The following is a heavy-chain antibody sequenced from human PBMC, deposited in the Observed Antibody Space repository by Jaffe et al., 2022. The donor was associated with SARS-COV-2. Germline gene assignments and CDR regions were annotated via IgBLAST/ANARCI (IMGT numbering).Heavy chain of an antibody. CDR1: GFTFSSYA. CDR3: ARDLVAVTILYYYYGMDV. J-gene: IGHJ6*02. CDR2: ISYDGSNK. V-gene: IGHV3-30-3*01. D-gene: IGHD2-21*02. Sequence: QVQLVESGGGVVQPGRSLRLSCAASGFTFSSYAMHWVRQAPGKGLEWVAVISYDGSNKYYADSVKGRFTISRDNSKNTLYLQMNSLRAEDTAVYYCARDLVAVTILYYYYGMDVWGQGTTVTVSS.